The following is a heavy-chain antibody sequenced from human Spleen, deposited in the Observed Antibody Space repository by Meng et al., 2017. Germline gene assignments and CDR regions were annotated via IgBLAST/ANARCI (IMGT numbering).Heavy chain of an antibody. Sequence: GESLKISWAASGFTVSHNYMSWVRQAPGKGLEWVSVIYSGGNTYYADSVKGRFTISRENSKNTVFLQINSLRDEDTAVYYCAKSQGTPLDYYYGMDVWGQGTTVTVSS. D-gene: IGHD1-1*01. J-gene: IGHJ6*02. CDR2: IYSGGNT. CDR1: GFTVSHNY. V-gene: IGHV3-53*01. CDR3: AKSQGTPLDYYYGMDV.